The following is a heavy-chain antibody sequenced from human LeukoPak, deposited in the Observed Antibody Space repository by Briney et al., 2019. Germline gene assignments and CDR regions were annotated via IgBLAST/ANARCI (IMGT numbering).Heavy chain of an antibody. V-gene: IGHV5-51*01. CDR2: LYPDDSDT. Sequence: GASLKISCKGSGYIFTNYWIAWVRQIPGKGLEWLGILYPDDSDTSYSPSFQGQVTISADKSTSTAYLQWSSLKASDTAMYYCARRSYYDSGGYYYDFWGQGTLVTVSS. CDR3: ARRSYYDSGGYYYDF. CDR1: GYIFTNYW. D-gene: IGHD3-22*01. J-gene: IGHJ4*02.